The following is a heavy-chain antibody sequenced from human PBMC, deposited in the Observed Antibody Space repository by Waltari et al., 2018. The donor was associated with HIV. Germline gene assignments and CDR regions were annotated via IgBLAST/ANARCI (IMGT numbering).Heavy chain of an antibody. CDR3: ARSAKEEGSPYYFDY. Sequence: EVQLVESGGGLVQPGGSLRLSCAASGFTFSSYEMNWVRQAPGKGLEWVSYISSSGSTIYYADSVKARFTISRDNAKNSLYLQMNSLRAEDTAVYYCARSAKEEGSPYYFDYWGQGTLVTVSS. CDR2: ISSSGSTI. J-gene: IGHJ4*02. V-gene: IGHV3-48*03. CDR1: GFTFSSYE.